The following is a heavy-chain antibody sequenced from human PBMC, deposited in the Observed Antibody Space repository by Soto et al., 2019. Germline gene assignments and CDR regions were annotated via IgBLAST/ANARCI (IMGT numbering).Heavy chain of an antibody. D-gene: IGHD3-10*01. CDR3: GRDQYGEEDGMDV. V-gene: IGHV3-33*01. CDR2: IYSDGGMK. CDR1: GFTFRSYG. Sequence: GGSLRLSCVASGFTFRSYGMHWVRQAPGKGLEWVAVIYSDGGMKYYADSVKGRFTISRDNSKNTLDLQMNSLRDEDTAVYYXGRDQYGEEDGMDVWGQGTTVTVSS. J-gene: IGHJ6*02.